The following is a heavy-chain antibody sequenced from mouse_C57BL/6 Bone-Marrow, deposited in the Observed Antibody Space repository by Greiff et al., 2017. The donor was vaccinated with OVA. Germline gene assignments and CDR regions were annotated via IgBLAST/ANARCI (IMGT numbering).Heavy chain of an antibody. Sequence: EVKVVESGGGLVQPKASLKLSCAASGFTFTTYSMHWVRQAPGKGFEWVASIRSKSSNSATYYAVSVKDRFTISRYDSKSMLYLKMNNLKTEDTAFCYCVRGGLGGFAYWGRGTGVTVTA. CDR3: VRGGLGGFAY. CDR2: IRSKSSNSAT. J-gene: IGHJ3*01. V-gene: IGHV10-3*01. CDR1: GFTFTTYS.